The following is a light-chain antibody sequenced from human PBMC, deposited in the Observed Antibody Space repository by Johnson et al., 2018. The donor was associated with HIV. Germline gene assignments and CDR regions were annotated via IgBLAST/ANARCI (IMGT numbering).Light chain of an antibody. CDR2: EDN. V-gene: IGLV1-51*02. CDR1: SSNIENNY. Sequence: QSVLKQPPSVSAAPGQKVTISCSGSSSNIENNYVSWYQQLPGTAPKLLIYEDNRRPSGTPDRFSGSKSGTSATLGITGLQPGDEADYYCGTWDSSLSSYVFGTGTKVTVL. CDR3: GTWDSSLSSYV. J-gene: IGLJ1*01.